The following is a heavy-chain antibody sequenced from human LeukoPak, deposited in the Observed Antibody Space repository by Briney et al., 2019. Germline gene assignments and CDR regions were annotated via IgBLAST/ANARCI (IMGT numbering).Heavy chain of an antibody. V-gene: IGHV2-70*11. J-gene: IGHJ5*02. D-gene: IGHD5-24*01. CDR2: IDWDDDK. Sequence: GPTLVNPTQTLTLTCTTSGFSLSTSAMCVSWIRQPPGKAVAWFARIDWDDDKYYSTSLKTRLTISKDTSKNQVVLTMTNMDPVDTATYYCARIKEGRDGYLDPWGQGTLVTVSS. CDR3: ARIKEGRDGYLDP. CDR1: GFSLSTSAMC.